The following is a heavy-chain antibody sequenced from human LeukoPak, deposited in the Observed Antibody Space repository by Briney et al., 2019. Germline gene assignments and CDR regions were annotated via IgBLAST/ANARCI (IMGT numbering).Heavy chain of an antibody. CDR1: GFTFSRNA. J-gene: IGHJ4*02. CDR3: AKDSAYYYDSSGLRKGYFDY. V-gene: IGHV3-23*01. D-gene: IGHD3-22*01. CDR2: ISGSGTST. Sequence: GGSLRLSCAGSGFTFSRNAPSWVRQAPGKGLEWVSGISGSGTSTYYADSVQGRFTISRDNSKNTLYLQVNSLRAEDTAVYYCAKDSAYYYDSSGLRKGYFDYWGQGTLVTVSS.